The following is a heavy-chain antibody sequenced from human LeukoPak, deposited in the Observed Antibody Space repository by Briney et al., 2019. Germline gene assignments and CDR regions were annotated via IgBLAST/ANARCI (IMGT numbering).Heavy chain of an antibody. V-gene: IGHV1-69*04. CDR2: IIPILGIA. Sequence: ASVKVSCKASGGTFSSYAIRRVRQAPGQGLEWMGRIIPILGIANYAQKFQGRVTITADKSTSTAYMELSSLRSEDTAVYYCARDRRERYCGGDCYSGIDPCGQGTLVTVSS. D-gene: IGHD2-21*02. CDR3: ARDRRERYCGGDCYSGIDP. J-gene: IGHJ5*02. CDR1: GGTFSSYA.